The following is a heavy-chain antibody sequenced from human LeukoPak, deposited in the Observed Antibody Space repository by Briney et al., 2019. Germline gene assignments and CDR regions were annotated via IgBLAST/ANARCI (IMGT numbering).Heavy chain of an antibody. D-gene: IGHD2-21*01. V-gene: IGHV3-23*01. CDR2: IYENGGTT. CDR1: GFTFRSHA. Sequence: QPGGSLRLSCVGSGFTFRSHAMSWVRQAPEKGLEFVSGIYENGGTTYHADSVKGRFSISRDNSKNTLYLQMDSLRGEDTAVYYCAKDFRIGYSAHFDYWGQGALVTVSS. J-gene: IGHJ4*02. CDR3: AKDFRIGYSAHFDY.